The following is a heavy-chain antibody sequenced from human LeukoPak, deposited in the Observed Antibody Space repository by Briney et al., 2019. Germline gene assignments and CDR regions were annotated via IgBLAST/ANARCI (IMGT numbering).Heavy chain of an antibody. CDR3: ASTFAVLSFFSPMDV. V-gene: IGHV4-4*08. D-gene: IGHD2-2*01. CDR2: GFSSGDT. J-gene: IGHJ6*02. Sequence: SETLSLTCTVSGGPVSRYYWSWIRQPPGKGLEWIGYGFSSGDTNYNPSLKSRVTISVDTSKNQFSLKLSSVTAADTAVYYCASTFAVLSFFSPMDVWGQGTTVTVSS. CDR1: GGPVSRYY.